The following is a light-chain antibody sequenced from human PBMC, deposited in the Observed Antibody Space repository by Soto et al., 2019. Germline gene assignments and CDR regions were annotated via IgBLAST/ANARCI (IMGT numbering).Light chain of an antibody. Sequence: EIVLTQSPATLSLSPWEIATLSFMASQSVSSYLAWYQRKPGQAPRVLIYRASIRATGISDRFSGSGSGTDFTLTISRLEPEDFAVYYCQHYGASPWTFGQGTKVDIK. CDR2: RAS. CDR3: QHYGASPWT. V-gene: IGKV3-20*01. J-gene: IGKJ1*01. CDR1: QSVSSY.